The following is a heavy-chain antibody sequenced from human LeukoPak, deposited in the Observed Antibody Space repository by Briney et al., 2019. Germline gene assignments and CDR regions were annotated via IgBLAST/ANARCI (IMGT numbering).Heavy chain of an antibody. CDR1: GFTFSGYG. D-gene: IGHD3-10*01. V-gene: IGHV3-30*18. Sequence: AGGSLRLSCAVSGFTFSGYGMHWVRQAPGGGLEWVAVISFDGSKRFYADSVKGRFTISSDSSKTTLYLQMNSLRPEDTALYYCAKGSYGSGTFPFKEDYLDYWGQGTLVTVSS. J-gene: IGHJ4*02. CDR3: AKGSYGSGTFPFKEDYLDY. CDR2: ISFDGSKR.